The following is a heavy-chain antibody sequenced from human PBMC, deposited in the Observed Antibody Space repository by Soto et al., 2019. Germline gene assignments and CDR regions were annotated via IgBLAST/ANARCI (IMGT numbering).Heavy chain of an antibody. V-gene: IGHV3-33*01. D-gene: IGHD3-10*01. J-gene: IGHJ6*02. CDR1: GYTFSSHG. Sequence: QVQLVESGGGVVQPGTSLRLSCAASGYTFSSHGMHWVRQAPGKGLEWVAVIWYDGSKKYYAGSVKGRFTISRDDSKNTLFLEMNNLRAEDTAMYYCARDSASSMDVWGQGTTVIVSS. CDR2: IWYDGSKK. CDR3: ARDSASSMDV.